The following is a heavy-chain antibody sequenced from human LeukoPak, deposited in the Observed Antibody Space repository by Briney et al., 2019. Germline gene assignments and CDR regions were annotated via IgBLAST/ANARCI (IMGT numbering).Heavy chain of an antibody. Sequence: SVKVSCKASGGTFSSYAISWVRQAPGQRLEWMGGIIPIFGTANYAQKFQGRVTITADKSTSTAYMELSSLRSEDTAVYYCARLSIAVAGTEDYWGQGTLVTVSS. CDR1: GGTFSSYA. J-gene: IGHJ4*02. CDR3: ARLSIAVAGTEDY. CDR2: IIPIFGTA. V-gene: IGHV1-69*06. D-gene: IGHD6-19*01.